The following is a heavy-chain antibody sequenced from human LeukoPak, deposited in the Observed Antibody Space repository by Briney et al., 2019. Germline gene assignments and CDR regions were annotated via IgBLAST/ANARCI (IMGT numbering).Heavy chain of an antibody. D-gene: IGHD3-16*01. J-gene: IGHJ4*02. CDR1: GGTFSSYA. CDR3: ARSGVLGSGRTYDY. V-gene: IGHV1-69*05. CDR2: IIPIFGTA. Sequence: SVKVSCKASGGTFSSYAISWVRQAPGQGLEWMGGIIPIFGTANYAQKFQGRVTITTDESTSTAYMELSCLRSEDTAVYYCARSGVLGSGRTYDYWGQGTLVTVSS.